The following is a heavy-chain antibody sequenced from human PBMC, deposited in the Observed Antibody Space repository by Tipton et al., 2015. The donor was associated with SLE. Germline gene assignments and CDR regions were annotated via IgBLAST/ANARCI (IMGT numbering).Heavy chain of an antibody. CDR3: AREGSITIFGVITHDAFDI. Sequence: TLSLTCSVSGGSISSYYWSWIWQPPGKGLEWIGYISYSGSTKYNPSPKSRVTISVDTSRNQFSLKVSSVTAADTAVYYCAREGSITIFGVITHDAFDIWGQGTMVTVSS. V-gene: IGHV4-59*01. CDR1: GGSISSYY. CDR2: ISYSGST. J-gene: IGHJ3*02. D-gene: IGHD3-3*01.